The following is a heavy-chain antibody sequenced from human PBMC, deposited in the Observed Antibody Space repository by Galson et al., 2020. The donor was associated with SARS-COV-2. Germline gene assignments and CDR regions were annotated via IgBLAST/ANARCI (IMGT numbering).Heavy chain of an antibody. CDR1: GGSISSGDW. CDR3: ARHFAKASITIFGKVEYYYYSMDV. J-gene: IGHJ6*02. V-gene: IGHV4-4*02. CDR2: IFDSGTT. Sequence: SETLSLTCTVSGGSISSGDWWSWVRQPPGKGLEWIGEIFDSGTTNYNPSLKSRVIISINTAKNQFSLNLSAVTAADTAVYYCARHFAKASITIFGKVEYYYYSMDVWGQGTTVTVSS. D-gene: IGHD3-3*01.